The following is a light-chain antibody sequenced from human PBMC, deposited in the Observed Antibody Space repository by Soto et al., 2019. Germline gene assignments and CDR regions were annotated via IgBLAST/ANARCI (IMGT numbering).Light chain of an antibody. Sequence: DIQMTQSPSSLSASVGDRVTITSRASQGISNYLAWYQQKPGKVPKLLIYGASTLQSGVPSRFSGSGSGTDFTLTISSLQPEDIETYYCQKYNSALWTFGQGTKVEIK. V-gene: IGKV1-27*01. CDR3: QKYNSALWT. CDR2: GAS. J-gene: IGKJ1*01. CDR1: QGISNY.